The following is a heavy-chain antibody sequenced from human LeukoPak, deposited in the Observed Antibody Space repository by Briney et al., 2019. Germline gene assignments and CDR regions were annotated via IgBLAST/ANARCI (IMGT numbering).Heavy chain of an antibody. J-gene: IGHJ1*01. CDR3: ATAPWELEKIEYFQH. CDR2: FDPEDGET. D-gene: IGHD1-26*01. Sequence: ASVKVSCKVSGYTLTELSMHWMRQAPGKGLEWMGGFDPEDGETIYAQKFQGRVTMTEDTSTDTAYMELSSLRSEDTAVYYCATAPWELEKIEYFQHWGQGTLVTVSS. CDR1: GYTLTELS. V-gene: IGHV1-24*01.